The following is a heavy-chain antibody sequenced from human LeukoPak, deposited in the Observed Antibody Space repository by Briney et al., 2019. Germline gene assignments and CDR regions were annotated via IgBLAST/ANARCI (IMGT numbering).Heavy chain of an antibody. J-gene: IGHJ4*02. D-gene: IGHD5-18*01. Sequence: SETLSLTCTVSGDSISSRGYYWGWIRQPPGKGLDWIGSIYFSGSVYYNPSLKSRVSISVDTSKGQFSLNLSFVTAADTAVYFCARFRGYNYGPSDYWGQGTLVTVSS. V-gene: IGHV4-39*01. CDR2: IYFSGSV. CDR1: GDSISSRGYY. CDR3: ARFRGYNYGPSDY.